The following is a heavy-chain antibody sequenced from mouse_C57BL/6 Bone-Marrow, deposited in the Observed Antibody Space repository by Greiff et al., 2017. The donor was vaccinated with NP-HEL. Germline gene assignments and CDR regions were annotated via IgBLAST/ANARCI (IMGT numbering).Heavy chain of an antibody. CDR3: ARREIYLFYYFDY. CDR2: IYPRSGNT. V-gene: IGHV1-81*01. Sequence: LMESGAELARPGASVKLSCKASGYTFTSYGISWVKQRTGQGLEWIGEIYPRSGNTYYNEKFKGKATLTADKSSSTAYMELRSLTSEDSAVYFCARREIYLFYYFDYWGQGTTLTVSS. D-gene: IGHD5-5*01. J-gene: IGHJ2*01. CDR1: GYTFTSYG.